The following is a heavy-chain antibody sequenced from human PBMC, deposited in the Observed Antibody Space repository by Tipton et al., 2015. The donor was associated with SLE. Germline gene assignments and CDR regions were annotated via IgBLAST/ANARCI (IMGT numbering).Heavy chain of an antibody. Sequence: TLSLTCAVYGGSFSGYYWSWIRQPPGKGLEWIGEINHSGSTKYNPSLKSRVTISEDTSKNQFSLNLSSVTAADTAVYYCAGSKAGYSYGYNDFWGQGTLVTVSS. CDR3: AGSKAGYSYGYNDF. V-gene: IGHV4-34*01. CDR2: INHSGST. J-gene: IGHJ4*02. D-gene: IGHD5-18*01. CDR1: GGSFSGYY.